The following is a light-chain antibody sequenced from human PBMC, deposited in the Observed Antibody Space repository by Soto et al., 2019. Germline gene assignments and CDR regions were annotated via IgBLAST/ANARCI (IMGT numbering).Light chain of an antibody. V-gene: IGKV3-20*01. J-gene: IGKJ2*01. CDR2: GAS. CDR3: QQYGSSPYT. Sequence: EIVLTQSPGTLSLSPGERATLSCRASQSVSSSYLAWYQQKPGQAPRLFIYGASSRATGIPDTFSGSGSGTDFTLTISRLEPEDFAVYYCQQYGSSPYTFGQGTKLEIK. CDR1: QSVSSSY.